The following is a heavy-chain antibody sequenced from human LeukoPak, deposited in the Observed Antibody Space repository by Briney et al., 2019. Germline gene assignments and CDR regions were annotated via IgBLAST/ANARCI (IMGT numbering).Heavy chain of an antibody. D-gene: IGHD3-10*01. CDR2: IYTSGST. CDR3: ARDYYGSGSHDY. J-gene: IGHJ4*02. V-gene: IGHV4-61*02. Sequence: SETLSLTCTVSGYSLSSAYYWAWIRQPAGKGLEWIGRIYTSGSTNYNPSLKSRVTISVDTSKNQFSLKLSSVTAADTAVYYCARDYYGSGSHDYWGQGTLVTVSS. CDR1: GYSLSSAYY.